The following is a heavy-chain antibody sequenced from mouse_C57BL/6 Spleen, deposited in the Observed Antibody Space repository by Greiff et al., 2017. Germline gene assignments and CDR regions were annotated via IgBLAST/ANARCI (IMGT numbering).Heavy chain of an antibody. D-gene: IGHD3-2*02. CDR1: GYTFTDYY. Sequence: VQLKQSGPELVKPGASVKISCKASGYTFTDYYMNWVKQSHGKSLEWIGDINPNNGGTSYNQKFKGKATLTVDKSSSTAYMELRSLTSEDSAVYYCARSAAQGGFAYWGQGTLVTVSA. J-gene: IGHJ3*01. CDR2: INPNNGGT. CDR3: ARSAAQGGFAY. V-gene: IGHV1-26*01.